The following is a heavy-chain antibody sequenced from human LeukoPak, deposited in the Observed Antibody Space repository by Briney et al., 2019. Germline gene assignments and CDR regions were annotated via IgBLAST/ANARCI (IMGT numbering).Heavy chain of an antibody. J-gene: IGHJ4*02. D-gene: IGHD3-10*01. CDR3: ARGRISSYGSGVNFDY. Sequence: GGSLRLSCAASGFTFSSYAMHWVRQAPGKGLEWVAVISYDGSNKYYADSVKGRFTISRDNSKNTLYLQMNSLRAEDTAVYYCARGRISSYGSGVNFDYWGQGTLVTVSS. CDR1: GFTFSSYA. CDR2: ISYDGSNK. V-gene: IGHV3-30-3*01.